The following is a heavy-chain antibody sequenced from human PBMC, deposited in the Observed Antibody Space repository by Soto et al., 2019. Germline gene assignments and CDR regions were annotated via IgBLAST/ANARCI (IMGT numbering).Heavy chain of an antibody. CDR1: GYTFTSYA. CDR2: INAGNGNT. Sequence: VASVKVSCKASGYTFTSYAMHWVRQAPGQRLEWMGWINAGNGNTKYSQKFQGRVTITRDTSASTAYMELSSLRSEDTAVYYCARELGYCSSTSCYQNYYGMDVWGQGTTVTVSS. CDR3: ARELGYCSSTSCYQNYYGMDV. J-gene: IGHJ6*02. V-gene: IGHV1-3*01. D-gene: IGHD2-2*01.